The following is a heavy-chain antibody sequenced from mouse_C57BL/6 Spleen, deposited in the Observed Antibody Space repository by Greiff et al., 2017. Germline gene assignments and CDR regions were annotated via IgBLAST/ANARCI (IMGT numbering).Heavy chain of an antibody. V-gene: IGHV1-22*01. CDR2: INPNNGGT. Sequence: EVQLQQSGPELVKPGASVKMSCKASGYTFTDYTMHWVQQTPGKSLEWIGYINPNNGGTSYNQKFKGKATLTVNKSSSTAYMELRSLTSEDSAVYYCAREGWLLRLFDYWGQGTTLTVSS. CDR3: AREGWLLRLFDY. J-gene: IGHJ2*01. D-gene: IGHD2-3*01. CDR1: GYTFTDYT.